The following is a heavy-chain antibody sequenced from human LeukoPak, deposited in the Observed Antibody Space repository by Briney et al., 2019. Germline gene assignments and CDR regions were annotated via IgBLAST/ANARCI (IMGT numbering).Heavy chain of an antibody. CDR3: ARVGTSYAIGPYNWFDP. V-gene: IGHV4-30-4*01. D-gene: IGHD2-2*01. CDR2: IYYSGST. Sequence: SQTLSLTYTVSGGSISSGDYYWSWIRQPPGKGLEWIGYIYYSGSTYYNPSLKSRVTISVDTSKNQFSLKLSSVTAADTAVYYCARVGTSYAIGPYNWFDPWGQGTLVTVSS. J-gene: IGHJ5*02. CDR1: GGSISSGDYY.